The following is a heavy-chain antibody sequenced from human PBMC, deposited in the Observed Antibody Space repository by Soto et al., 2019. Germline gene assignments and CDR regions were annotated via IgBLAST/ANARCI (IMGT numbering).Heavy chain of an antibody. CDR2: MSHSGST. V-gene: IGHV4-31*03. J-gene: IGHJ4*02. CDR1: GGSLTTDDYY. Sequence: QVQLQESGPGLVKPSQTLSLTCTVSGGSLTTDDYYWSWIRQHPGKGLEWIGYMSHSGSTFYNPSLKSRIIMSVDTSRNLFALSLTSVTAADTAVYYCARENLLYCGRGCYSSPSDSWGQGTLVMVSS. CDR3: ARENLLYCGRGCYSSPSDS. D-gene: IGHD2-21*02.